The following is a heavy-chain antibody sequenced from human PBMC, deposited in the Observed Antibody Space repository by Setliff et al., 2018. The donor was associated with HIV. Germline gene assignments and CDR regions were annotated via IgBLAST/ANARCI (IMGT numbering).Heavy chain of an antibody. CDR3: ARDRGEVAKVRGAHDAFDI. CDR2: VNTKTGNP. Sequence: ASVKVSCKASGYIFTNDPMNWVRQAPGQGLEWMGWVNTKTGNPTYAQDFTGRFVFSLDTSVNTAYLEISGLKIEDTAVYFCARDRGEVAKVRGAHDAFDIWGQGTVVTVSS. CDR1: GYIFTNDP. J-gene: IGHJ3*02. D-gene: IGHD3-10*01. V-gene: IGHV7-4-1*02.